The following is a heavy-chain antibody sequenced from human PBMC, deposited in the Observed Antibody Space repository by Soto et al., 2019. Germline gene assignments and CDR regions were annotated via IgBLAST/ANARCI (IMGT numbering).Heavy chain of an antibody. D-gene: IGHD3-9*01. CDR3: ARHFSVDHFDF. J-gene: IGHJ4*02. Sequence: PXXTLSLSFTLSGSSVSSGTYYWPWLLQLPGKGLEWIGCIYYSGTTYHNPSLKSRVTISVDRSNNQFSLKLTHVTAADTAVYYCARHFSVDHFDFWGQGALVTVSS. CDR2: IYYSGTT. CDR1: GSSVSSGTYY. V-gene: IGHV4-39*01.